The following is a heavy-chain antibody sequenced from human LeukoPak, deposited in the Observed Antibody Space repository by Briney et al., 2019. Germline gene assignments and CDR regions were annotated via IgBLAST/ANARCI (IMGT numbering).Heavy chain of an antibody. V-gene: IGHV5-51*01. Sequence: GGPLHFSGKGLGYSFTSYWIGGARQLPGKGLEGMGIIYPGDSDTSYSPSFQGQVTISADKSISTAYLQWSSLKASDTAVYYCARRRYYDSSGYAYWGQGTLVTVSS. CDR2: IYPGDSDT. D-gene: IGHD3-22*01. CDR3: ARRRYYDSSGYAY. CDR1: GYSFTSYW. J-gene: IGHJ4*02.